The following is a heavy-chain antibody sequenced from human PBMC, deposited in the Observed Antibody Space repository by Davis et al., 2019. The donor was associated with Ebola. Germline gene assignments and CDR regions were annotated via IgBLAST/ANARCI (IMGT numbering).Heavy chain of an antibody. V-gene: IGHV3-15*01. CDR3: TTTVVPAAILGDYFDY. J-gene: IGHJ4*02. D-gene: IGHD2-2*02. CDR2: IKSKTDGGTT. CDR1: GFTFSNAW. Sequence: GESLKISCAASGFTFSNAWMSWVRQAPGKGLEWVGRIKSKTDGGTTDYAAPVKGRFTISRDDSKNTLYLQMNSLKTEDTAVYYCTTTVVPAAILGDYFDYWGQGTLVTVSS.